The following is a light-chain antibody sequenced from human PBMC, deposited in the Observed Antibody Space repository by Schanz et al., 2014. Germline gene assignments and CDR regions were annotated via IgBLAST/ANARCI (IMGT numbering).Light chain of an antibody. J-gene: IGKJ2*01. CDR3: QQYGSSP. Sequence: EIVMTQSPATLSVSPGERATLSCRASQSVSNSYLAWYQQKPGQAPRLLIHGASSRATGIPDRFSGSGAGTDFTLTISRLEPEDFAVYYCQQYGSSPFGQGTKLEIK. CDR1: QSVSNSY. V-gene: IGKV3-20*01. CDR2: GAS.